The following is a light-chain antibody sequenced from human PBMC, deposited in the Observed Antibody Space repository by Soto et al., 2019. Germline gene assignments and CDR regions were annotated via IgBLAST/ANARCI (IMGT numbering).Light chain of an antibody. Sequence: DIQMTQSPPSLSASVGDRVTITCRASQSSRASESISRKLNWYQQKPGKDPNLLIYAASNLQSGVPSRFSGSGSGTDFILTISSLQPEAFATYYCHQSYSFPYTFGQGTKLEIK. CDR3: HQSYSFPYT. CDR1: QSSRASESISRK. CDR2: AAS. V-gene: IGKV1-39*01. J-gene: IGKJ2*01.